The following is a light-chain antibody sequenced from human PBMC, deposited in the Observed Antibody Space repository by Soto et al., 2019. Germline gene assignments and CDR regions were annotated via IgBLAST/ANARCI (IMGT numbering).Light chain of an antibody. J-gene: IGKJ4*01. V-gene: IGKV3-20*01. Sequence: EIVLTQSPGTLSLSPGEIATLSFRASQSVSSSYLAWYQQKPGQAPRLLIYGASSRATGIPDRFSGSGSGTDFTLTISRLEPEDFAVYYCQQYGSSLFTFGGGTKVDIK. CDR3: QQYGSSLFT. CDR1: QSVSSSY. CDR2: GAS.